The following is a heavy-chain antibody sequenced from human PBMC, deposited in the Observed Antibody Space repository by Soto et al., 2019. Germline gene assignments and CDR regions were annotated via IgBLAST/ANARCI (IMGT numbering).Heavy chain of an antibody. CDR2: IYYSGST. Sequence: QVQLQESGPGLVKPSETLSLTCTVSGGSISSSTNYWGWIRQPPGKGLEWIGNIYYSGSTYYNPSLKSRVTISVDTSKNQFSLKLSSVTAADTAEYYCARHTRYYYGSGGYLVDYWGQGTLVTVSS. CDR1: GGSISSSTNY. CDR3: ARHTRYYYGSGGYLVDY. V-gene: IGHV4-39*01. J-gene: IGHJ4*02. D-gene: IGHD3-10*01.